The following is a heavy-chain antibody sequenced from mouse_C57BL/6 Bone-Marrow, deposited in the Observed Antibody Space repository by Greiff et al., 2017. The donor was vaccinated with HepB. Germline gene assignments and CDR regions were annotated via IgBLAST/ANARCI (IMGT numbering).Heavy chain of an antibody. J-gene: IGHJ2*01. V-gene: IGHV1-81*01. Sequence: QVQLQQSGAELARPGASVKLSCKASGYTFTSYGISWVKQRTGQGLEWIGEIYPRSGNTYYNEKFKGKATLTADKSSSTAYMELRSLTAEDSAVYVCARYIPRQLRLRNWGQGTTLTVSS. CDR3: ARYIPRQLRLRN. D-gene: IGHD3-2*02. CDR1: GYTFTSYG. CDR2: IYPRSGNT.